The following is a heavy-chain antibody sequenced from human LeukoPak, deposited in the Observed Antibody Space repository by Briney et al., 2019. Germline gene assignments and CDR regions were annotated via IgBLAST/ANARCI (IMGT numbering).Heavy chain of an antibody. D-gene: IGHD6-6*01. J-gene: IGHJ6*02. CDR2: IKHDGSEK. CDR1: GFTLSGYW. Sequence: GGSLRLSCAASGFTLSGYWMTWVRQAPGKGLEWVANIKHDGSEKYYVDSVKGRFTISRDNAKNSLYLQMNSLRAEDTAVYYCARDRPYSSSSNYGMDVWGQGTTVTVSS. V-gene: IGHV3-7*01. CDR3: ARDRPYSSSSNYGMDV.